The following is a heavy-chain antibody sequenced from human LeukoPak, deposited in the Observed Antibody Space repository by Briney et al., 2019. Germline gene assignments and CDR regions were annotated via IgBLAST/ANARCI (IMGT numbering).Heavy chain of an antibody. CDR3: AKVAGRSGYDYFDY. Sequence: PGGSLRLSCAASGFTFSSYAMHWVRQAPGKGLEWVAVISYDGSNKYYADSVKGRFTISRDNSKNTLYLQMNSLRAEDTAVYYCAKVAGRSGYDYFDYWGQGTLVTVSS. CDR2: ISYDGSNK. J-gene: IGHJ4*02. CDR1: GFTFSSYA. V-gene: IGHV3-30-3*01. D-gene: IGHD5-12*01.